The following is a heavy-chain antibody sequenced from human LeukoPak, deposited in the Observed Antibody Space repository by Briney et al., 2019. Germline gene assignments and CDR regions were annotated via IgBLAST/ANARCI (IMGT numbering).Heavy chain of an antibody. V-gene: IGHV3-7*01. Sequence: GGSLRLSCAASGFTFSSYWMSRVRQAPGKGLEWVANINQDGSDKYYVDSVKGRFTISRDNAKNSLYLQMNSLRVEDTAVYYCARDPGRTDHWGQGTLVTVSS. CDR2: INQDGSDK. CDR1: GFTFSSYW. J-gene: IGHJ4*02. CDR3: ARDPGRTDH.